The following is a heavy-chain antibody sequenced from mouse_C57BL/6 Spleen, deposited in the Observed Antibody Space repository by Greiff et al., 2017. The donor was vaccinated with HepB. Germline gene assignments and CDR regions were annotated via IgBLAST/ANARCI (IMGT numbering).Heavy chain of an antibody. J-gene: IGHJ3*01. CDR2: IFPGSGST. D-gene: IGHD1-1*01. Sequence: QVQLQQSGPELVKPGASVKISCKASGYTFTDYYINWVKQRPGQGLEWIGWIFPGSGSTYYNEKFKGKATLTVDKSSSTAYMLLSSLTSEDSAVYFCARDYCGSSGVWFAYWGQGTLVTVSA. V-gene: IGHV1-75*01. CDR1: GYTFTDYY. CDR3: ARDYCGSSGVWFAY.